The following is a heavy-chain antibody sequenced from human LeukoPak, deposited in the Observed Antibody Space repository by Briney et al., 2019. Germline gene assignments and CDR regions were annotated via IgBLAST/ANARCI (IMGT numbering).Heavy chain of an antibody. J-gene: IGHJ4*02. D-gene: IGHD2-2*01. V-gene: IGHV4-39*07. CDR1: GGSISSSSYY. CDR2: IYYSGST. Sequence: SETLSLTCTVSGGSISSSSYYWGWIRQPPGKGLEWIGSIYYSGSTYYNPSLKSRVTISVDTSKNQFSLKLSSVTAADTAVYYCARGRGPLGYCSSTSCPLFDYWGQGTLVTVSS. CDR3: ARGRGPLGYCSSTSCPLFDY.